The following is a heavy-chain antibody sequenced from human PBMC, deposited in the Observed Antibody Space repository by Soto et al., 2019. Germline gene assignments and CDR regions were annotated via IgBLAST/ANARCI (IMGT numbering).Heavy chain of an antibody. CDR3: ARDRESSGVRGTRLSGQYNWFDP. Sequence: QVQLVQSGAEVKKPGASVKVSCKASGYTFTSYGISWVRQAPGQGLEWMGWISAYNGNTNYVQKLQGRVTMTTDTSTSTAYMELRSLRSDDTAVYYCARDRESSGVRGTRLSGQYNWFDPWGQGTLVTVSS. CDR1: GYTFTSYG. CDR2: ISAYNGNT. V-gene: IGHV1-18*04. J-gene: IGHJ5*02. D-gene: IGHD6-19*01.